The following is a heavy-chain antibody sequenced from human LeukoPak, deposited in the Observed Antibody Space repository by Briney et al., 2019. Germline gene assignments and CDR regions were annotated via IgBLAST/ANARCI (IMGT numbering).Heavy chain of an antibody. V-gene: IGHV3-73*01. J-gene: IGHJ5*02. D-gene: IGHD6-19*01. CDR2: IRSKANSYAT. CDR1: GFTFSGSA. Sequence: RSLKLSCAASGFTFSGSAMHWVRQASGKGLEWVGRIRSKANSYATAYAASVKGRFTISRDDSKNTAYLQMNSLKTEDTAVYYCTRLGSSGWYNWFDPWGQGTLVTVSS. CDR3: TRLGSSGWYNWFDP.